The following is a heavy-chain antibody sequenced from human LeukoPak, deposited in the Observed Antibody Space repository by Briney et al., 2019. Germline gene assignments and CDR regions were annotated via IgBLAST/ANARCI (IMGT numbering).Heavy chain of an antibody. CDR2: ISSSSSYT. J-gene: IGHJ4*02. V-gene: IGHV3-11*06. D-gene: IGHD6-13*01. CDR1: GFTFSDYY. CDR3: ATSIAAAAPYYFDY. Sequence: GGSLRLSCAASGFTFSDYYMSWIRQAPGKGLEWVSYISSSSSYTNYADSVKGRFTISRDNAKNSLYLQMNSLRAADTAVYYCATSIAAAAPYYFDYWGQGTLVTVSS.